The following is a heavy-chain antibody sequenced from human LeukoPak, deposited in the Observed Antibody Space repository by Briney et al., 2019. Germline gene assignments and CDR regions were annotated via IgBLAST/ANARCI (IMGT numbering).Heavy chain of an antibody. CDR1: GYTFTGYY. Sequence: ASVKASCKASGYTFTGYYMHWVRQAPGQGLEWMGWINPNSSGTNYAQKFQGRVTMTRDTSISTAYMELSRLRSDDTAVYYCARLTRSGAVAGTGPFLDYWGQGTLVTVSS. CDR3: ARLTRSGAVAGTGPFLDY. J-gene: IGHJ4*02. D-gene: IGHD6-19*01. V-gene: IGHV1-2*02. CDR2: INPNSSGT.